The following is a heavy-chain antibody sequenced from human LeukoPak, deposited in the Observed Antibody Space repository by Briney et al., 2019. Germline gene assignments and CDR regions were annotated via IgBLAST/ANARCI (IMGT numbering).Heavy chain of an antibody. J-gene: IGHJ4*02. CDR2: IYYSGTT. CDR3: AREPPRGLYVRGYYFDY. V-gene: IGHV4-39*07. D-gene: IGHD3-16*02. CDR1: DGSIRTSTYF. Sequence: PSEALSLTCTVSDGSIRTSTYFWACIRQPPGKGLEWIGSIYYSGTTYYNPSLESRVTISMDTSKNQFSLRLSSVTAADTAVYYCAREPPRGLYVRGYYFDYWGQGALVTVSS.